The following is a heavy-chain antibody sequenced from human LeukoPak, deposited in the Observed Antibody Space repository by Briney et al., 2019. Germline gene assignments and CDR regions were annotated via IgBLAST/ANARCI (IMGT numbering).Heavy chain of an antibody. V-gene: IGHV3-74*01. CDR1: GFTFSSYW. J-gene: IGHJ3*02. CDR3: AVKWTYDGFDI. Sequence: QPGGSLRPSCAASGFTFSSYWMHWVRQAPGKGLVWVSRINSDGSTTTYADSMKGRFTISGDNAKNTLYLQMNSLRAEDTAVYYCAVKWTYDGFDIWGQGTMVTVSS. CDR2: INSDGSTT. D-gene: IGHD1-26*01.